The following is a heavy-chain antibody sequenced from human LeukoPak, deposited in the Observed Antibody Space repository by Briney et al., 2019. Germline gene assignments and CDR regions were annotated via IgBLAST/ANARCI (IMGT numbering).Heavy chain of an antibody. CDR1: GFTFSNYA. CDR3: AKKIHYGDYDYYYGMDV. CDR2: IRGSGGST. Sequence: GGSLRPSCAASGFTFSNYAMTWVRQAPGKGLEWVSGIRGSGGSTYYADSVKGRFTISRDISKNTLYLQMNSLRAEDTALYYCAKKIHYGDYDYYYGMDVWGQGTTVTVSS. J-gene: IGHJ6*02. D-gene: IGHD4-17*01. V-gene: IGHV3-23*01.